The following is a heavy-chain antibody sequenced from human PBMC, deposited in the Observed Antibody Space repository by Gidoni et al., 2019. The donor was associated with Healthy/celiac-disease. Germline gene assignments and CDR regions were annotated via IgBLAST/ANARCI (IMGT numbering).Heavy chain of an antibody. CDR3: ARADERVDAFDI. J-gene: IGHJ3*02. CDR2: INPNSGGT. CDR1: GYPFTGYY. Sequence: QVQLVQSGAEVQKLGASRKVPCKASGYPFTGYYMPWVRQAPGQGLEWMGWINPNSGGTNYAQKFQGRVAMTRDTSISTAYMGLSRLRSDDTAVYYCARADERVDAFDIWGQGTMVTVSS. V-gene: IGHV1-2*02.